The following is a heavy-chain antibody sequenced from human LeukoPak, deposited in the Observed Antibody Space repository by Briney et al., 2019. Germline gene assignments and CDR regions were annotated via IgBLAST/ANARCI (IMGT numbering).Heavy chain of an antibody. V-gene: IGHV1-18*01. J-gene: IGHJ4*02. CDR3: ARDPTPSDGDYPPDHFDY. D-gene: IGHD4-17*01. CDR2: INTYNGNT. CDR1: GYIYTNYG. Sequence: GASVKVSCKASGYIYTNYGINWVRQAPGQGLEWMGWINTYNGNTNYAPKLHGRVTMTTDTPTSTAYMELRSLRFGDTAIYYCARDPTPSDGDYPPDHFDYWGQGTLVTVSS.